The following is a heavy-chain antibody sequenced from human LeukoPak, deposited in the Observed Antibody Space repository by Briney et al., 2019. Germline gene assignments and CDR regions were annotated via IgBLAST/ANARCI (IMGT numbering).Heavy chain of an antibody. J-gene: IGHJ4*02. CDR2: ISSSSYI. CDR1: GFTFSSYS. Sequence: GRSLRLSCAASGFTFSSYSMNWVRQAPGKGLEWVSSISSSSYIYYADSVKGRFTISRDNAKNSLYLQMNSLRAEDTAVYYCARDGQWLVGYFDYWGQGTLVTVSS. V-gene: IGHV3-21*01. D-gene: IGHD6-19*01. CDR3: ARDGQWLVGYFDY.